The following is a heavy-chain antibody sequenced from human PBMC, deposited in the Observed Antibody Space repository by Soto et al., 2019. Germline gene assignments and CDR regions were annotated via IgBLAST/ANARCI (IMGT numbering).Heavy chain of an antibody. CDR1: GYTLTELS. CDR3: ATYYYDSSGYYDWFDP. V-gene: IGHV1-24*01. D-gene: IGHD3-22*01. CDR2: FDPEDGET. J-gene: IGHJ5*02. Sequence: ASVKVSCKVSGYTLTELSMHWVRQAPGKGLEWMGGFDPEDGETIYAQKFQGRDTMTEDTSTDTAYMELSSLRSEDTAVYYCATYYYDSSGYYDWFDPWGQGTLVTVSS.